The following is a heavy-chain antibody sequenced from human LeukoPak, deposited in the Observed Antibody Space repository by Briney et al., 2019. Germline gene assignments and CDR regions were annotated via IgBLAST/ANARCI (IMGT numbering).Heavy chain of an antibody. J-gene: IGHJ4*02. D-gene: IGHD4-17*01. Sequence: SETPSLTCTVSGGSISSYYWSWIRQPPGKGREWIGYIYYSGSTNYNPSLKSRVTISVDTSKNQFSLKLSSVTAADTAVYYCARGNGDYAYDYWGQGTLVTVSS. CDR3: ARGNGDYAYDY. CDR1: GGSISSYY. CDR2: IYYSGST. V-gene: IGHV4-59*01.